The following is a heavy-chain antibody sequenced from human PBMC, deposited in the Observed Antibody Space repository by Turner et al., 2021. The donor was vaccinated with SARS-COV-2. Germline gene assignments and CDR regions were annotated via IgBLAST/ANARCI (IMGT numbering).Heavy chain of an antibody. Sequence: QVQLQQWGAGLLKPSETLSLTCAAYGGSFSGYYWSWIRQSPGKGLEWNGEISHSGSTTYNPSLKSRVTLSVDRSKIQFSLRLSSVTAADTAVYYCARVNYGGVTVRDYYSYYGMDVWGQGTTVTVS. CDR2: ISHSGST. CDR3: ARVNYGGVTVRDYYSYYGMDV. V-gene: IGHV4-34*01. J-gene: IGHJ6*02. CDR1: GGSFSGYY. D-gene: IGHD2-21*02.